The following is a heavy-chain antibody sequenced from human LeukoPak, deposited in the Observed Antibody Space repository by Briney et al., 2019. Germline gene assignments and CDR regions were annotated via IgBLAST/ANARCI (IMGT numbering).Heavy chain of an antibody. Sequence: PSETLSLTCAVSGYSLGKNYYWGWIRQPPGKGLEWIGRIYVTGSTPYNPPLMNRVTMSVDTSKNHFSLKLTSVTAADTAVYYCARYDSRGSASTRFDYWGQGILVTISS. V-gene: IGHV4-38-2*01. CDR1: GYSLGKNYY. CDR2: IYVTGST. CDR3: ARYDSRGSASTRFDY. D-gene: IGHD3-16*01. J-gene: IGHJ4*02.